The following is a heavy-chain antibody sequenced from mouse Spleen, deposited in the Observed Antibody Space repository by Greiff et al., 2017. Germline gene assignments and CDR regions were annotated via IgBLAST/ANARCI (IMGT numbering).Heavy chain of an antibody. V-gene: IGHV1-82*01. CDR2: IYPGDGDT. D-gene: IGHD2-4*01. J-gene: IGHJ2*01. Sequence: QVQLQQSGPELVKPGASVKISCKASGYAFSSSWMNWVKQRPGKGLEWIGRIYPGDGDTNYNGKFKGKATLTADKSSSTAYMQLSSLTSEDSAVYFCARPGDYDPYYFDYWGQGTTLTVSS. CDR1: GYAFSSSW. CDR3: ARPGDYDPYYFDY.